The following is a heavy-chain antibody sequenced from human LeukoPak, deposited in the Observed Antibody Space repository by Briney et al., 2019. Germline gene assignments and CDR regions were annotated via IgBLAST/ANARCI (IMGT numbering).Heavy chain of an antibody. CDR2: INPSGGST. CDR3: ARETLGIVVVPAAPETNDAFDI. V-gene: IGHV1-46*01. Sequence: ASVKVSCKASGYTFTSYYMHWVRQAPGQGLESMGIINPSGGSTSYAQKFQGRVTMTRDMSTSTVYMELSSLRSEDTAVYYCARETLGIVVVPAAPETNDAFDIWGQGTMVTVSS. J-gene: IGHJ3*02. CDR1: GYTFTSYY. D-gene: IGHD2-2*03.